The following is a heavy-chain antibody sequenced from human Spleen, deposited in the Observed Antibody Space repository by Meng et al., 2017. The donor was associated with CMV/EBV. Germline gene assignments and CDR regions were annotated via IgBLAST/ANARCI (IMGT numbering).Heavy chain of an antibody. CDR1: GFTFSSYA. CDR2: VNSGGRT. CDR3: ARDSQPGDGMDV. Sequence: GGSLRLSCAASGFTFSSYAMSWVRQAPGKGLEWVSVVNSGGRTYYADSVQGRFTVSRDNSKNTLYLQMNSLRAEDTAVYYCARDSQPGDGMDVWGQGTTVTVSS. V-gene: IGHV3-23*01. D-gene: IGHD1-14*01. J-gene: IGHJ6*02.